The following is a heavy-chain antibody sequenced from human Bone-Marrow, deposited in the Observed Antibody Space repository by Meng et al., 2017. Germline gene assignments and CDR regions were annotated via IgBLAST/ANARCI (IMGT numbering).Heavy chain of an antibody. Sequence: GESLKISCQGSGYTFPNYWIGWVRQMPGKGLEWMGIIYPGDSDTRYSPSFQGQVTISADKSISTAYLQWSSLKASDTAMYYCARTHPYYDILTGYYRGEDLDYWGQGTLVTVSS. D-gene: IGHD3-9*01. CDR2: IYPGDSDT. V-gene: IGHV5-51*01. CDR3: ARTHPYYDILTGYYRGEDLDY. CDR1: GYTFPNYW. J-gene: IGHJ4*02.